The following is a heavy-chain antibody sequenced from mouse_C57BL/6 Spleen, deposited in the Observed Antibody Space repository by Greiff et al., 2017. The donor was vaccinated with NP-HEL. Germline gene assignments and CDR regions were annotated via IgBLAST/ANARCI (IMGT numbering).Heavy chain of an antibody. Sequence: VQLQESGPELVKPGASVKISCKASGYAFSSSWMNWVKQRPGKGLEWIGRIYPGDGDTNYNGKFKGKATLTADKSSSTAYMQLSSLTSEDSAVYFCARDGYDGAMDYWGQGTSVTVSS. V-gene: IGHV1-82*01. CDR2: IYPGDGDT. CDR3: ARDGYDGAMDY. CDR1: GYAFSSSW. D-gene: IGHD2-2*01. J-gene: IGHJ4*01.